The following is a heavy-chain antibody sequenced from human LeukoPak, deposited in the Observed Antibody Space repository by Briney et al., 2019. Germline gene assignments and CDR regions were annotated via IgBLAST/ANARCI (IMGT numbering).Heavy chain of an antibody. CDR3: AAAAGALDI. V-gene: IGHV4-34*01. D-gene: IGHD6-13*01. J-gene: IGHJ3*02. CDR2: INHSGSA. Sequence: SETLSLTCAVYGGSFSGYYWSWIRQPPGKGLEWIGEINHSGSANYNPSLKSRVTISVDTSKNQFSLKLSSVTAADTAVYYCAAAAGALDIWGQGTMVTVSS. CDR1: GGSFSGYY.